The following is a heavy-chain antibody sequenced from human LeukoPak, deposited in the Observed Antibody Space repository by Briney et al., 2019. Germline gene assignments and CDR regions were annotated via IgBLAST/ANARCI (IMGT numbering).Heavy chain of an antibody. J-gene: IGHJ3*02. CDR1: GYTFTTYD. Sequence: GASVKVSCKASGYTFTTYDINWVRQATGQGLEWMGWMDPKSGNTGYAQKFQGRVTLTRDTSISTAYMDLSSLTSEDTAVYYCARDYLRRGTIFGTREDAFDIWGQGTMVTVSS. V-gene: IGHV1-8*03. CDR2: MDPKSGNT. D-gene: IGHD3-3*01. CDR3: ARDYLRRGTIFGTREDAFDI.